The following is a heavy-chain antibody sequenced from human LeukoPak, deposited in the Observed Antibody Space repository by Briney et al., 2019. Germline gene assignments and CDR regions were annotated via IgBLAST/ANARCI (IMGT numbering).Heavy chain of an antibody. CDR1: GFTFSSYS. V-gene: IGHV3-21*01. CDR2: ISSSSSYI. Sequence: GSLRLSCAASGFTFSSYSMNWVRQAPGKGLEWVSSISSSSSYIYYADSVKGRFTISRDSAKNLLYLQMNSLRAEDTAVYYCARDFERAAGDYWGQGALVTVSS. J-gene: IGHJ4*02. D-gene: IGHD6-13*01. CDR3: ARDFERAAGDY.